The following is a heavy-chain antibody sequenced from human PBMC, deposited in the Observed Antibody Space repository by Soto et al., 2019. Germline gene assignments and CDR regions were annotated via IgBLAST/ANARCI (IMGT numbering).Heavy chain of an antibody. CDR1: GLTFSSYA. J-gene: IGHJ4*02. CDR2: ISGSGGYT. CDR3: AKRFRGVLLNPEVD. V-gene: IGHV3-23*04. D-gene: IGHD3-10*01. Sequence: EVKLVESGGDLVQPGGSLRLSCAASGLTFSSYAMSWVRQAPGKGLEWVSVISGSGGYTDYADSVKGRFTISRDNSKNTLYLQMNSLRAEDTALYYCAKRFRGVLLNPEVDWGQGTLVTVSS.